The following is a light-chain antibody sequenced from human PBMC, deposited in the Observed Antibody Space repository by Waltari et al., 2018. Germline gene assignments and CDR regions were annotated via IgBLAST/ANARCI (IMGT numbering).Light chain of an antibody. CDR2: SAS. CDR1: QSISTY. Sequence: DIQMTQSPSSLSGSVGDRFTITCRASQSISTYLNWYQQKPGKAPKLLISSASSLQSGVPSRFSGSGSGTDFTLTISSLQPEDFATYYCQQSYSSPQTFGQGTKVEIK. CDR3: QQSYSSPQT. J-gene: IGKJ1*01. V-gene: IGKV1-39*01.